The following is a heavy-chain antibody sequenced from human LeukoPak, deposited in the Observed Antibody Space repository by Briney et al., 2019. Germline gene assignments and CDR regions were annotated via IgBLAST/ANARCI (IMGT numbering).Heavy chain of an antibody. CDR2: ISWDGGST. Sequence: GGSLRLSCAASGFTFDDYTMHWVRQAPGKGLEWVSLISWDGGSTYYADSVKGRFTISRDNSKNSLYLQMSSLRTEDTALYYCAKDTDDAFDIWGQGTMVTVSS. CDR1: GFTFDDYT. J-gene: IGHJ3*02. CDR3: AKDTDDAFDI. V-gene: IGHV3-43*01.